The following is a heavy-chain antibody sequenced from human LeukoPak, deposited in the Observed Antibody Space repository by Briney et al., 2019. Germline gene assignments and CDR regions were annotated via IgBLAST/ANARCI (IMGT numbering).Heavy chain of an antibody. CDR2: INPSGGST. J-gene: IGHJ4*02. D-gene: IGHD3-10*01. Sequence: ASVKVSCKASGYTFTSYGISWVRQAPGQGLEWMGIINPSGGSTSYAQKFQGRVTMTRDTSTSTVYMELSSLRSEDTAVYYCARVTMVRGVIGFDYWGQGTLVTVSS. CDR3: ARVTMVRGVIGFDY. V-gene: IGHV1-46*01. CDR1: GYTFTSYG.